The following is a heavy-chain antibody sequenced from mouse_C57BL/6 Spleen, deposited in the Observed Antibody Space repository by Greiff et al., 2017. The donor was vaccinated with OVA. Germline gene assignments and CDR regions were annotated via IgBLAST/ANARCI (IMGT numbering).Heavy chain of an antibody. CDR2: IWSDGST. CDR1: GFSLTSYG. V-gene: IGHV2-6-1*01. CDR3: ARHSSGYYAMDY. J-gene: IGHJ4*01. Sequence: VKLMESGPGLVAPSQSLSITCTVSGFSLTSYGVHWVRQPPGKGLEWLVVIWSDGSTTYNSALKSRLSISKDNSKSQVFLKMNSLQTDDTAMYYCARHSSGYYAMDYWGQGTSVTVSS. D-gene: IGHD3-2*02.